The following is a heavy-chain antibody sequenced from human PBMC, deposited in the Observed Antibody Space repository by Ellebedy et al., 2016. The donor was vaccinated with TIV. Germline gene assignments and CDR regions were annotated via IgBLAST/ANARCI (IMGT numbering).Heavy chain of an antibody. CDR2: INKDGSEI. CDR3: ARDAYPYALDV. CDR1: GFTFSNYC. Sequence: PGGSLRLSCAVSGFTFSNYCMSWARQAPGKGLEWVSTINKDGSEIHYVDSVKGRFTISRDNAKNSMYLQMNSLRVEDMAIYYCARDAYPYALDVWGQGTTVTVSS. J-gene: IGHJ6*02. V-gene: IGHV3-7*03. D-gene: IGHD2-2*02.